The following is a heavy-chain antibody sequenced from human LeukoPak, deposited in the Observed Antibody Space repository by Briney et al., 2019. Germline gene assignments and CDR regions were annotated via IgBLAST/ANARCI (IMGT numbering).Heavy chain of an antibody. D-gene: IGHD2-21*02. Sequence: GASVKVSCRASGYSFTSRNIHWVRRAPGQGLEWMGFVNPSGGSTRYAQNFQGRVTMTSDTSTSTVDMELSSVRSEDTAVYFCARGLASCGGDCYSGRYYYHAMDAWGQGTTVTVSS. CDR3: ARGLASCGGDCYSGRYYYHAMDA. V-gene: IGHV1-46*01. CDR2: VNPSGGST. J-gene: IGHJ6*02. CDR1: GYSFTSRN.